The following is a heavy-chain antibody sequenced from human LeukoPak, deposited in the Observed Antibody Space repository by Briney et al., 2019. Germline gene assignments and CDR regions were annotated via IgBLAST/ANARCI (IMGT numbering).Heavy chain of an antibody. CDR3: VRGSTLRHYQY. CDR2: IYYSGST. J-gene: IGHJ4*02. CDR1: GSSISSSTYY. V-gene: IGHV4-39*01. D-gene: IGHD3-16*01. Sequence: RSAALSLTCAFSGSSISSSTYYWGWIRRPPGKGLAWIGSIYYSGSTYYNPSLKSRVTVSVHTSKNQFSLNLSSVTAADTAVYYCVRGSTLRHYQYWGQGTLVTVSS.